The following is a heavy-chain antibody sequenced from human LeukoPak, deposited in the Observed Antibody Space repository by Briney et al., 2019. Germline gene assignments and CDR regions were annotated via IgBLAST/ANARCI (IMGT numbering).Heavy chain of an antibody. Sequence: SETLSLTCTVSGGSIRISTYNWGWIRQPPGKGLEWIGSIHYTGTTFYKPSFKSRVTISVDTSKNQFSLRLTSVTAADTGVYYCVSYSRVPGTYHLPYWGRGTLVTVSS. CDR3: VSYSRVPGTYHLPY. CDR2: IHYTGTT. D-gene: IGHD1-1*01. CDR1: GGSIRISTYN. V-gene: IGHV4-39*07. J-gene: IGHJ4*02.